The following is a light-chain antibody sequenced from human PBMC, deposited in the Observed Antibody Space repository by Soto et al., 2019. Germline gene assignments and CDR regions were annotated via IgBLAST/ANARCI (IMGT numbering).Light chain of an antibody. V-gene: IGLV2-14*01. CDR3: SSYTSSRTR. CDR2: EVS. J-gene: IGLJ1*01. Sequence: QSVLTQPASVSGSPGQSSTISCTRTSGDVGSYNYVSWYQQHPGKAPKLMIYEVSDRPSGISSRFSGSKSGNTASLTISGLQTEEDADYYCSSYTSSRTRFGTGTNVTVL. CDR1: SGDVGSYNY.